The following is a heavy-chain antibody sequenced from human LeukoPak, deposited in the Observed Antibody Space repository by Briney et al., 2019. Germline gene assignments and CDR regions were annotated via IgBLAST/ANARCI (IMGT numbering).Heavy chain of an antibody. V-gene: IGHV4-34*01. Sequence: SETLSLTCAVYGGSFSGYYWSWIRQPPGKGLEWIGEINHSGSTNYNPSLKSRVTISVDTSKNEFSLKLSSVTAADTAVYYCARLVQGRWLINDFWGQGTLVTVSS. CDR3: ARLVQGRWLINDF. D-gene: IGHD6-19*01. CDR1: GGSFSGYY. CDR2: INHSGST. J-gene: IGHJ4*02.